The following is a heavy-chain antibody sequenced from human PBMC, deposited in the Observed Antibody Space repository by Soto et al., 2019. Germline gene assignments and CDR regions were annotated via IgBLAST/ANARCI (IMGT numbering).Heavy chain of an antibody. Sequence: SETLSLTCTVSGASISSSSYYWGWIRQPPGKGLEWIGSMYYSGSTYYDPSLRSRVTISVDTSKNQFSLKLSSVTAADTAVYFCARADYEILTGSYAMDVWGQGPTVTVSS. CDR1: GASISSSSYY. J-gene: IGHJ6*02. D-gene: IGHD3-9*01. CDR3: ARADYEILTGSYAMDV. CDR2: MYYSGST. V-gene: IGHV4-39*07.